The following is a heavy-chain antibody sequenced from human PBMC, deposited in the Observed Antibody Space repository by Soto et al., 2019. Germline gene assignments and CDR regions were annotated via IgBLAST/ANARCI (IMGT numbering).Heavy chain of an antibody. Sequence: ASVKVSCKASGYTFTSYGISWVRQAPGQGLEWMGWISAYNGNTNYAQRLQGRVSMTTDTSTSTAYMELRSLRSDDTAVYYCARGRDYDSSGPFDYWGQGTLVTVSS. CDR3: ARGRDYDSSGPFDY. J-gene: IGHJ4*02. CDR1: GYTFTSYG. D-gene: IGHD3-22*01. CDR2: ISAYNGNT. V-gene: IGHV1-18*01.